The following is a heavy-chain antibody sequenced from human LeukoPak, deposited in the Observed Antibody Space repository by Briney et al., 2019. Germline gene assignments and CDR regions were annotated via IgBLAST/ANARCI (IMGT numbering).Heavy chain of an antibody. CDR2: IYYSGST. CDR3: ARDLSGSYGMDV. D-gene: IGHD1-26*01. Sequence: SETLSLTCTVSGGSISSYYWGWIRQPPGKGLEWIGYIYYSGSTNYNPSLKSRVTISVDTSKNQFSLKLSSVTAADTAVYYCARDLSGSYGMDVWGQGTTVTVSS. J-gene: IGHJ6*02. CDR1: GGSISSYY. V-gene: IGHV4-59*01.